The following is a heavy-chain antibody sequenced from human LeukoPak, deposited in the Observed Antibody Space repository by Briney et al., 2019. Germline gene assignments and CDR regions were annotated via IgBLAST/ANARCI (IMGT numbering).Heavy chain of an antibody. Sequence: GGSLRLSCAASGFTFDDYAMHWVRQAPRKGLEWVSLISGDGGSTYYADSVKGRFTISRDNSKNSLYLQMNSLRTEDTALYYCAKELLHYYDSSGYYSYWGQGTLVTVSS. V-gene: IGHV3-43*02. CDR2: ISGDGGST. J-gene: IGHJ4*02. CDR1: GFTFDDYA. D-gene: IGHD3-22*01. CDR3: AKELLHYYDSSGYYSY.